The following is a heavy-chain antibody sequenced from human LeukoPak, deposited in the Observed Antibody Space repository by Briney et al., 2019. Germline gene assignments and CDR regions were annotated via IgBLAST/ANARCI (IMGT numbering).Heavy chain of an antibody. Sequence: GGSLRLSCAASGFTFSSYAMSWVRQAPGKGLEWVSAVSGSGGSTYYADSVKGRFTISRDNSKNTLYLQMNSLRAEDTAVYYCAKDRAYYYDSSGYYFDYWGQGTLVTVSS. CDR3: AKDRAYYYDSSGYYFDY. J-gene: IGHJ4*02. CDR2: VSGSGGST. CDR1: GFTFSSYA. V-gene: IGHV3-23*01. D-gene: IGHD3-22*01.